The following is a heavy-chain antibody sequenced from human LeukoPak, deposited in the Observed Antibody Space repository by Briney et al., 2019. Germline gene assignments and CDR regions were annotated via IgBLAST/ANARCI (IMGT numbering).Heavy chain of an antibody. Sequence: PSETLSLTCTVSGGSIGSSSYSWSWIRQPAEKGLEWIGRIYTSGSTNYNPSLKSRVTISVDTSKNQFSLKLSSVSAADTAVYYCARVAGSSSWDYYYYYYMDVWGKGTTVTVSS. D-gene: IGHD6-13*01. CDR2: IYTSGST. CDR1: GGSIGSSSYS. CDR3: ARVAGSSSWDYYYYYYMDV. J-gene: IGHJ6*03. V-gene: IGHV4-61*02.